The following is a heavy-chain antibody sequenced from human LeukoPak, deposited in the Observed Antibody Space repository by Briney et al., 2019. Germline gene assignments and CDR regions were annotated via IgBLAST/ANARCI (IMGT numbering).Heavy chain of an antibody. CDR3: ARDLHGGNSFTSDWYFDL. V-gene: IGHV4-4*02. CDR2: ISHSGST. Sequence: SETLSLIRAVSGGSISISNSNWWSWVRQPPGKGLEWIGEISHSGSTNYNPSLKSRVTISVDKSKNQFSLKLSSVTAADTAVYYCARDLHGGNSFTSDWYFDLWGRGTLVTVSS. CDR1: GGSISISNSNW. J-gene: IGHJ2*01. D-gene: IGHD4-23*01.